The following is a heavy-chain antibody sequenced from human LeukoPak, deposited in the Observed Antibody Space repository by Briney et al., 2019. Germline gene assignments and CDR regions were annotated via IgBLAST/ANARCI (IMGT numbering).Heavy chain of an antibody. CDR2: IYYSGST. Sequence: SETLSLTCTVSGGSISRGDYYWSWIRQPPGTGLEWIGYIYYSGSTYYNPSLKSRVTISADTSKNQFSLKLSSVTAADTAVYYCARERRGYSYGYYFDYWGQGTLVTVSS. CDR3: ARERRGYSYGYYFDY. CDR1: GGSISRGDYY. D-gene: IGHD5-18*01. J-gene: IGHJ4*02. V-gene: IGHV4-30-4*01.